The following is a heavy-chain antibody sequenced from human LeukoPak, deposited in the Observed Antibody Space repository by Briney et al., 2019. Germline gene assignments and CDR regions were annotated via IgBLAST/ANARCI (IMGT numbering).Heavy chain of an antibody. Sequence: SETLSLTCTVSGDSISSYYWSWIRQPPGGGLEWVGYIYHSGSTNYNPSLKSRVTISVDTSKNQFSLKLISVTAADTAVYYRARALRQQLVTGWFDPWGQGTLVTVSS. CDR3: ARALRQQLVTGWFDP. CDR2: IYHSGST. D-gene: IGHD6-13*01. CDR1: GDSISSYY. V-gene: IGHV4-59*01. J-gene: IGHJ5*02.